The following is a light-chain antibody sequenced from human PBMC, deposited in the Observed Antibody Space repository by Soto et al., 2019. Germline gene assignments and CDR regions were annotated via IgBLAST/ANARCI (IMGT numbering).Light chain of an antibody. Sequence: IQLTQSPSSLSASVGDRVTITCRASQGISSYLAWYQQKPGRAPKLLIHAASILQSGVPSRFSGSGSETDFTLTINSLQPEDFATYYCQQLSGYPLTFGGGTKVDI. J-gene: IGKJ4*01. CDR3: QQLSGYPLT. CDR2: AAS. CDR1: QGISSY. V-gene: IGKV1-9*01.